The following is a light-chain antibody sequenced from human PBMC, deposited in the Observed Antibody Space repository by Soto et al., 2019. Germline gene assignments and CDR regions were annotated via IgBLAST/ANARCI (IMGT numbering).Light chain of an antibody. V-gene: IGLV1-51*01. CDR1: SSNIGNNY. Sequence: QSVLTQPPSVSAAPGQKVTISCSRSSSNIGNNYVSWYQQLPGTAPKLLIYDNNKRPSGIPDRFSGSNSGTSATLGITGLQTGDEADYYCGTWDSSLSAVVFGGGTKLTVL. CDR3: GTWDSSLSAVV. CDR2: DNN. J-gene: IGLJ2*01.